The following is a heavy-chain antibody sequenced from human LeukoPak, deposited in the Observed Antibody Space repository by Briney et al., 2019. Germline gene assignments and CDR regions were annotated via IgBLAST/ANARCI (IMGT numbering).Heavy chain of an antibody. Sequence: PGGSLRLSCAASGFTFTDAWMTWVRQAPGKGLEWVGRIKRKTNGGTTDYAAPVKGRFTMSRDDSKNTLYLQMNSLKSEDTAVYYCAHIVGANAEGVDYWGQGTLVTVSS. CDR2: IKRKTNGGTT. D-gene: IGHD1-26*01. V-gene: IGHV3-15*01. CDR3: AHIVGANAEGVDY. CDR1: GFTFTDAW. J-gene: IGHJ4*02.